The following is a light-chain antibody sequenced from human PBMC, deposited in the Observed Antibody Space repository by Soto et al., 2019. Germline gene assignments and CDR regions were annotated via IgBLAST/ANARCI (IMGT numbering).Light chain of an antibody. J-gene: IGLJ1*01. CDR2: GNS. CDR3: QSYDSSLSGYV. CDR1: TSNFGAGFD. V-gene: IGLV1-40*01. Sequence: QSVLTQPPSLSGAPGQRFTFSCTGSTSNFGAGFDVHWYQQLPGTAPKLLIYGNSNRPSGVPDRFSGSKSGTSASLAITGLQAEDEADYYCQSYDSSLSGYVFGTGTKLTVL.